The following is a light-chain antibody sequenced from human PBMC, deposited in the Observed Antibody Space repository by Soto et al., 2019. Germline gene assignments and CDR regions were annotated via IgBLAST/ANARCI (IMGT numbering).Light chain of an antibody. CDR1: QSVSSN. CDR2: GAS. J-gene: IGKJ4*01. Sequence: EVVMTQSPVTLSVSPGESGTLSCRASQSVSSNVAWYQQKPGQAPRLLIYGASTRATGIPARFSGSGSGTEFTLTISSLQSADFALYYCQQYNNWPLTFGGGTKVDIK. V-gene: IGKV3-15*01. CDR3: QQYNNWPLT.